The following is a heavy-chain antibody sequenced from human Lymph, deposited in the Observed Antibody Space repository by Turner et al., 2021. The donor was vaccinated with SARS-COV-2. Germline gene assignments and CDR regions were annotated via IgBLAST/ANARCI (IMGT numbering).Heavy chain of an antibody. D-gene: IGHD3-3*01. Sequence: QVQLVESGAGVVQPGRSLRLPCVASGFTLSNYAMHWGRQAPGKGLEWVAVISYDGSNKYYADSVKGRFTISRDNSKNTLYLQMNSLRAEDTAVYYCASNFWSAYRLDYWGQGTLVTVSS. CDR2: ISYDGSNK. J-gene: IGHJ4*02. CDR1: GFTLSNYA. V-gene: IGHV3-30-3*01. CDR3: ASNFWSAYRLDY.